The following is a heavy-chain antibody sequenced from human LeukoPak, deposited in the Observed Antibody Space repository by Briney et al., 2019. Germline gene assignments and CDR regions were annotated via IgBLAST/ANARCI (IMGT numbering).Heavy chain of an antibody. CDR3: ARLGMATIPGYFDY. Sequence: ASETLSLTCTVSGGSISGSSYYWGWIRQPPGKGLEWIGSIYYSGSTYYNPSLKSRVTISVDTSKNQFSLKLSSVTAADTAVYYCARLGMATIPGYFDYWGQGTLVTVSS. V-gene: IGHV4-39*01. CDR1: GGSISGSSYY. D-gene: IGHD5-24*01. J-gene: IGHJ4*02. CDR2: IYYSGST.